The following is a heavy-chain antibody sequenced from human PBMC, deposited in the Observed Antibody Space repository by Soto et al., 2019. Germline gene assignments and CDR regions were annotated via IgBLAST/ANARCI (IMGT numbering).Heavy chain of an antibody. CDR3: TSSEDCTKGVCDY. D-gene: IGHD2-8*01. CDR1: GFTFSDSA. V-gene: IGHV3-73*01. CDR2: IRSKANNDAT. Sequence: GGSLRLSCAASGFTFSDSAVHWVRQASGKGLEWVGRIRSKANNDATAYDESVKGRFTISRDDSKNTAYLQMNSLKIEDTAVYYCTSSEDCTKGVCDYWGQGTMVTVSS. J-gene: IGHJ4*02.